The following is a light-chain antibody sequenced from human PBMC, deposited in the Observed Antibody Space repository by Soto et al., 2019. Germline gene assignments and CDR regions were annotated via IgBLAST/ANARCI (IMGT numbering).Light chain of an antibody. CDR1: QSVSSN. Sequence: EIVMTQSPATLSVSPGERATLSCRASQSVSSNLAWYQQKPGQAPRLLIHTASTRATDVPGRFSGSGSGTEFTLTISSLESEDFAVYYCHQYNTWPPGTFGQATRLEIK. CDR3: HQYNTWPPGT. J-gene: IGKJ2*01. CDR2: TAS. V-gene: IGKV3-15*01.